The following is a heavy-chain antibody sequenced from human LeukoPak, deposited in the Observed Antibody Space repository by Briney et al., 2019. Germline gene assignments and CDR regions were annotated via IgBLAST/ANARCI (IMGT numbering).Heavy chain of an antibody. D-gene: IGHD3-3*01. V-gene: IGHV1-18*01. Sequence: ASVKVSCKASGYTFTSYGISWVRQAPGQGLEWMGWISAYNGNTNYAQKLQGRVTMTTDTSTSTAYMELRGLRSDDTAVYYCARLSTYYDFRGYYYYMDVWGKGTTVTVSS. J-gene: IGHJ6*03. CDR3: ARLSTYYDFRGYYYYMDV. CDR1: GYTFTSYG. CDR2: ISAYNGNT.